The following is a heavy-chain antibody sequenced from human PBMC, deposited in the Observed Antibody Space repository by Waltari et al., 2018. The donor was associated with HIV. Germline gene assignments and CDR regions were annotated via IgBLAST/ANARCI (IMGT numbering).Heavy chain of an antibody. CDR3: ASIGLYSSSRGYYFDY. V-gene: IGHV4-39*07. Sequence: QLQLQESGPGLVKPSETLSLTCTVSGGSISSSSYYWGWIRQPPGKGLEWIGSIYYSGSTYYNPSLKSRVTISVDTSKNQFSLKLSSVTAADTAVYYCASIGLYSSSRGYYFDYWGQGTLVTVSS. D-gene: IGHD6-13*01. CDR2: IYYSGST. CDR1: GGSISSSSYY. J-gene: IGHJ4*02.